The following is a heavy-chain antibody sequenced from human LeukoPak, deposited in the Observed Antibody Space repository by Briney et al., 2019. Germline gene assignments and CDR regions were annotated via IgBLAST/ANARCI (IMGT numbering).Heavy chain of an antibody. J-gene: IGHJ5*02. CDR2: IIPIFGTA. CDR1: GGTFSSYA. V-gene: IGHV1-69*13. Sequence: GASVKVSCKASGGTFSSYAISWVRQAPGQGLEWMGGIIPIFGTANYAQKFQGRVTITADESTSTAYMELSSLRSEDTAVYYCARMGYCSSTSCHIADDPWGQGTLVTVSS. D-gene: IGHD2-2*01. CDR3: ARMGYCSSTSCHIADDP.